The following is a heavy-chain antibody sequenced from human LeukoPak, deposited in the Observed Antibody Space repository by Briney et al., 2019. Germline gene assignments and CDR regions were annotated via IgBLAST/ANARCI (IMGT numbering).Heavy chain of an antibody. D-gene: IGHD5-12*01. Sequence: KTGGSLRLSCAASDITFSSYSMNWVRQAPGKGLEWVSSISSSSSYIYYADSVKGRFTISRDNAKNSLYLQMNSLRAEDTAVYYYARDSPIHEYNGYPGVDAFDIWGQGTMVTVSS. J-gene: IGHJ3*02. CDR3: ARDSPIHEYNGYPGVDAFDI. CDR1: DITFSSYS. CDR2: ISSSSSYI. V-gene: IGHV3-21*01.